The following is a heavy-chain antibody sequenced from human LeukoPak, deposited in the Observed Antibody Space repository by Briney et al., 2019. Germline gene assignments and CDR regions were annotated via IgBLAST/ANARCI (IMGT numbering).Heavy chain of an antibody. CDR2: INPSGGST. V-gene: IGHV1-46*03. Sequence: GASVKVSCKASGYTFINYYMHWVRQAPGQGLEWMGIINPSGGSTSCGQKFQGRVTITRNTSISTAYMELSSLRSEDTAVYYCAASWYYYYMDVWGKGTTVTVSS. CDR3: AASWYYYYMDV. CDR1: GYTFINYY. J-gene: IGHJ6*03.